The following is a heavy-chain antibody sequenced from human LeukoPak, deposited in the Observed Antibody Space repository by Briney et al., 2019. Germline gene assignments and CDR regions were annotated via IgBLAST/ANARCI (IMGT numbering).Heavy chain of an antibody. CDR1: GGSISSYY. J-gene: IGHJ4*02. Sequence: SETLSLTCTVSGGSISSYYWSWIRQPAGKGLEWIGRIYTSGSTNYNPSLKSRVTMSVDTSKNQFSLKLGSVTAADTAVYYCAREDIVATIFDYWGQGTLVTVSS. CDR2: IYTSGST. D-gene: IGHD5-12*01. CDR3: AREDIVATIFDY. V-gene: IGHV4-4*07.